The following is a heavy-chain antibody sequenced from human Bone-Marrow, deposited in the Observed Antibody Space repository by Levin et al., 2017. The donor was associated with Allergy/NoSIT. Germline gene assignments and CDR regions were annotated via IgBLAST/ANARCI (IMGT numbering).Heavy chain of an antibody. V-gene: IGHV4-39*01. CDR2: IYYSGTT. CDR1: GGSISSSSYF. D-gene: IGHD1-26*01. Sequence: PSETLSLTCTVSGGSISSSSYFWDWIRQPPGKGLEWIGSIYYSGTTYYHPSLESRVTITTDTSKSQFSLKLSSVTAADTAVYYCASRVYTGTLDYWGQGTLVTVSS. J-gene: IGHJ4*02. CDR3: ASRVYTGTLDY.